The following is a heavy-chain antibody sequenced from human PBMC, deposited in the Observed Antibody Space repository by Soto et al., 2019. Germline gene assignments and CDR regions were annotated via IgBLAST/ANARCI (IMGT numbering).Heavy chain of an antibody. Sequence: QVQLVESGGGVVQPGRSLRLSCAVSGFTVNTYGMHWVRQVPGKGLEWVAVISRDGGTKFYADSVKGRFTISRDNSRNTLFLEMNSLRGDDMAVYYCTGEVASGYWGQGTLVTISS. J-gene: IGHJ4*02. CDR3: TGEVASGY. V-gene: IGHV3-30*03. CDR1: GFTVNTYG. D-gene: IGHD2-8*02. CDR2: ISRDGGTK.